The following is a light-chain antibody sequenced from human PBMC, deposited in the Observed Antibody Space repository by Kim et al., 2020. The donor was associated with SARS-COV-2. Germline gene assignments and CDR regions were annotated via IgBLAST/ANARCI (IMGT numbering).Light chain of an antibody. CDR3: CSYAGRYSYV. J-gene: IGLJ1*01. CDR1: SDDIGGYDY. Sequence: SVTSSCSGRSDDIGGYDYVSWYQQPPGKDPKLIIYDVHKRPSDVPGRFSASKSGKEASLTISGLQADDEAEYHCCSYAGRYSYVFGGGTKVTV. V-gene: IGLV2-11*03. CDR2: DVH.